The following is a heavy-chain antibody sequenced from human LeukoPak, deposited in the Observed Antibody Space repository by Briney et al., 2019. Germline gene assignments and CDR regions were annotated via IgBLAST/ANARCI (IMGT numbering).Heavy chain of an antibody. J-gene: IGHJ4*02. CDR1: GYTFINYD. CDR2: MSPKSGTT. V-gene: IGHV1-8*01. CDR3: ARDYVDDIPMIKDY. Sequence: EASVTVSCEASGYTFINYDINWVRQAPGQGLEWMGWMSPKSGTTGYAQKFQGRVTMTRDTSTSTVYMELSSLRSEDTAVYYCARDYVDDIPMIKDYWGQGTLVTVSS. D-gene: IGHD2-8*01.